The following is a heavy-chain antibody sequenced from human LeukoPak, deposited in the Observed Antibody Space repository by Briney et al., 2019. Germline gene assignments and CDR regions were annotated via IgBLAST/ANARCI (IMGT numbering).Heavy chain of an antibody. Sequence: PSETLSLTCTVSGGSISSSSYYWGWLRQPPGKGLEWIASIYYSGSTYYNPSLKSRVTISVDTSKNQFSLKLSSVTAAATAVYYCASPFRSSGYYGDYYGMDVWGQGTTVTVSS. J-gene: IGHJ6*02. CDR3: ASPFRSSGYYGDYYGMDV. CDR2: IYYSGST. V-gene: IGHV4-39*01. D-gene: IGHD3-22*01. CDR1: GGSISSSSYY.